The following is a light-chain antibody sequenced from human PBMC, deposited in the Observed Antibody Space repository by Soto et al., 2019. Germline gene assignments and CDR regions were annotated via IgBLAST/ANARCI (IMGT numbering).Light chain of an antibody. CDR3: QQYNIWPPYT. CDR2: GAS. Sequence: EIVMTQSPATLSVSPGERATLYCKASQRISSNLAWYQQKPGQPPRLLIYGASTRSSGIPARFSGSGTGTAVTLAISGLQSEDFERYYCQQYNIWPPYTFGQGTKLEVK. V-gene: IGKV3-15*01. CDR1: QRISSN. J-gene: IGKJ2*01.